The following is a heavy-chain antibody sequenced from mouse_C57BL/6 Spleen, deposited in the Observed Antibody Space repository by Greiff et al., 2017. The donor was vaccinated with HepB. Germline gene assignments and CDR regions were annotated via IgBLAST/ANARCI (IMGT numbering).Heavy chain of an antibody. CDR2: SDPNSGGT. CDR1: GYTFTSYW. CDR3: ARGGDAMDY. J-gene: IGHJ4*01. Sequence: QVQLQQPGAELVKPGASVKLSCKASGYTFTSYWMHWVKRRPGRGLEWIGRSDPNSGGTKYNEKVKSKATITVDKPSSTAYMQLSSLTSEDSAVYYCARGGDAMDYWGQGTSVTVSS. V-gene: IGHV1-72*01.